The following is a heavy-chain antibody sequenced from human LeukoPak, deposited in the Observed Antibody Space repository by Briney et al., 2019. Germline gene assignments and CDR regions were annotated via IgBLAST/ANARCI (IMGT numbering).Heavy chain of an antibody. V-gene: IGHV1-8*01. J-gene: IGHJ5*02. D-gene: IGHD3-22*01. CDR1: GYTFTSYD. CDR2: MNPNSGNT. Sequence: ASVKVSCKASGYTFTSYDINWVRQAPGQGLEWMGWMNPNSGNTGYAQKFQGRVTMTRNTSISTAYMELSSLRSEDTAVYYCARRFRYYDSSGYEMYNWFDPWGQGTLVTVSS. CDR3: ARRFRYYDSSGYEMYNWFDP.